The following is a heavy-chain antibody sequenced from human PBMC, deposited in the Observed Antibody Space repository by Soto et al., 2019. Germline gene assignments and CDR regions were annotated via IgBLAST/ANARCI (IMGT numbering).Heavy chain of an antibody. D-gene: IGHD3-10*01. CDR3: VRFAGSITMVRGVIWFDP. Sequence: SETLSLTCAVYGGSFSGYYWSWIRRPPGKGLEWIGEINHSGSTNYNPSLKSRVTISVDTSKNQFSLKLSSVTAADTAVYYCVRFAGSITMVRGVIWFDPWGQGTLVTVSS. CDR2: INHSGST. CDR1: GGSFSGYY. J-gene: IGHJ5*02. V-gene: IGHV4-34*01.